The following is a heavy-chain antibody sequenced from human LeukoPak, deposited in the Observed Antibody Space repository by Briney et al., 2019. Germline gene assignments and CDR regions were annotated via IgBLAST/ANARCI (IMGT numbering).Heavy chain of an antibody. Sequence: SETLSLTCSVSGDSLSSYYWNWIRQSPVKGLEWIGYISTNGNTKYNPSLKSRVTISVYTSNNQLSLQLNSVTAADTAVYYCARHRYYYRSGSYYGAPYYMDVWGKGTTVTISS. CDR1: GDSLSSYY. J-gene: IGHJ6*03. V-gene: IGHV4-4*08. CDR2: ISTNGNT. CDR3: ARHRYYYRSGSYYGAPYYMDV. D-gene: IGHD3-10*01.